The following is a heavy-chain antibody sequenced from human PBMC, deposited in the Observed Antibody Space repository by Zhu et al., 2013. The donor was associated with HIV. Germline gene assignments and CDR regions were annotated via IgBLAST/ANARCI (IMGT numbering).Heavy chain of an antibody. CDR1: GYTFTDFD. Sequence: QVQLVQSGAEVKKPGTSVKVSCKVSGYTFTDFDLTWVRQASGQGPEWMGWMNPNSGNTGYAQKFQGRVTMTRNTSINTAYLELSSLRLDDTAVYYCARSPXMIVQGPRAHWFDPWGQGTLVIVSS. D-gene: IGHD3-16*01. CDR2: MNPNSGNT. V-gene: IGHV1-8*01. CDR3: ARSPXMIVQGPRAHWFDP. J-gene: IGHJ5*02.